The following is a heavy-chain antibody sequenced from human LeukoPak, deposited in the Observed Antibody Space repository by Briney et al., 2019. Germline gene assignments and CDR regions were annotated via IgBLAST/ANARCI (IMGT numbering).Heavy chain of an antibody. CDR3: ARVLRLDWYFDL. Sequence: PSETLSLTCTVSGGSISSYYWNWIRQPPGKGLEWVGYIYYSGTTYYNPSLKSRVSISFDTSKNQFSLKLSTVTAADTAVYYCARVLRLDWYFDLWGRGTLVTVSS. J-gene: IGHJ2*01. CDR1: GGSISSYY. CDR2: IYYSGTT. V-gene: IGHV4-59*01.